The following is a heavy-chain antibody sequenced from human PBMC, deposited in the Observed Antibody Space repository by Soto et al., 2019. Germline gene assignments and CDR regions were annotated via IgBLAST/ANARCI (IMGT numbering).Heavy chain of an antibody. CDR3: ARMASFYCSGGSCYPTYGMDV. CDR1: GFTFSSYA. V-gene: IGHV3-30-3*01. D-gene: IGHD2-15*01. Sequence: QVQLVESGGGVVQPGRSLRLSCAASGFTFSSYAMHWVRQAQGKGLEWGAVISSDGSNKYYADSVKGRFTISRDNSKNTLYLQMNSLRAEDTAVYYCARMASFYCSGGSCYPTYGMDVWGQGTTVTVSS. CDR2: ISSDGSNK. J-gene: IGHJ6*02.